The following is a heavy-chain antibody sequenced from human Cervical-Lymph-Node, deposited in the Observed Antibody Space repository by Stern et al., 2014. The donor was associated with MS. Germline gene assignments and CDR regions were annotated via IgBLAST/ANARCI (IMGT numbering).Heavy chain of an antibody. CDR2: TYYTGSA. CDR1: GYSITSTW. CDR3: ARFDYSKGDY. D-gene: IGHD4-11*01. J-gene: IGHJ4*02. V-gene: IGHV4-28*01. Sequence: VQLVESGPGLVRPSDTLFLTCSVSGYSITSTWWGWIRPPPGKGLEWMGYTYYTGSAHYNPSLKSRVTMSVDTSNNQFSLRLSSVSAVDTAVYYCARFDYSKGDYWGQGALVTVSS.